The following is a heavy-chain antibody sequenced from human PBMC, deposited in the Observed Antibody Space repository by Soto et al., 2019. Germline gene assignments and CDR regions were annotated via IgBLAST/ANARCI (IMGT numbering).Heavy chain of an antibody. Sequence: ASVKVSCKASGYTFTGYYMHWVRQAPGQGLEWMGWINPNSGGTNYAQKFQGWVTMTRDTSISTAYMELSRLRSDDTAVYYCARGKRGYSGYDLDDYYYGMDVWGQGTTLTVSS. V-gene: IGHV1-2*04. CDR3: ARGKRGYSGYDLDDYYYGMDV. CDR2: INPNSGGT. J-gene: IGHJ6*02. D-gene: IGHD5-12*01. CDR1: GYTFTGYY.